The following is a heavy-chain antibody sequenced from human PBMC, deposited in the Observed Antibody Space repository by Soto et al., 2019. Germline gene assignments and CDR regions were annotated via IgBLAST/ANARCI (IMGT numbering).Heavy chain of an antibody. J-gene: IGHJ4*02. CDR1: GFTVSSNY. CDR2: IYSGGST. CDR3: AKGGYNYGFLFDC. Sequence: VGSLRLSCAASGFTVSSNYMSWVRQAPGKGLEWVSVIYSGGSTYYADSVKGRFTISRDSSKNTLYLQMNSLRAEDTAVYYCAKGGYNYGFLFDCWGQGTLVTVSS. V-gene: IGHV3-66*01. D-gene: IGHD5-18*01.